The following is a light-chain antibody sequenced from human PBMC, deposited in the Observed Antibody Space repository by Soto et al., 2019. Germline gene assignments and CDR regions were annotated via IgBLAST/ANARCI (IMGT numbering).Light chain of an antibody. CDR2: DAS. CDR3: QQRSNWPPYT. V-gene: IGKV3-11*01. Sequence: EIVLTQSPATLSLSPGERATLSCRASQSVSSYLAWYKQKPGQAPRLLIYDASNRATGIPARFSGSGSGTDFTLTISSIEPDDFAVYYCQQRSNWPPYTFGQGTKLEIK. J-gene: IGKJ2*01. CDR1: QSVSSY.